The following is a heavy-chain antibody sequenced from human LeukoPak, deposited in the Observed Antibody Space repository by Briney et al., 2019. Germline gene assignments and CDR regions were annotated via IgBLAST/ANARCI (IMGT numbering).Heavy chain of an antibody. J-gene: IGHJ5*02. CDR2: ITNSGTT. D-gene: IGHD4-17*01. Sequence: ASETLSLTCNVSGESISSHYWSWTRQSPGKGLEWIGYITNSGTTKFNPSLKSRVTISRDTSKNQISLRLSSVTAADTAVYYCARGAVTTSYWFDPWGQGTLVTVSS. CDR1: GESISSHY. V-gene: IGHV4-59*11. CDR3: ARGAVTTSYWFDP.